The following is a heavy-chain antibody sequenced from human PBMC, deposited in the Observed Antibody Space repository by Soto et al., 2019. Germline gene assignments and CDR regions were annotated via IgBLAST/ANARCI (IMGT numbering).Heavy chain of an antibody. J-gene: IGHJ6*02. V-gene: IGHV1-69*13. CDR3: AKYYYDSSGYYSDYYYGMAV. Sequence: SVKVSCKASGGTFSSYAISWVRQAPGQGLEWMGGIIPIFGTANYAQKFQGRVTITADESTSTAYMELSSLRSEDTAVYYCAKYYYDSSGYYSDYYYGMAVWGQGTTVTVSS. D-gene: IGHD3-22*01. CDR2: IIPIFGTA. CDR1: GGTFSSYA.